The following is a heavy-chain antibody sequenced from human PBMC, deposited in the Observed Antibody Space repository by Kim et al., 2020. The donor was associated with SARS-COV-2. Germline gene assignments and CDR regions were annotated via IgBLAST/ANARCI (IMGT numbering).Heavy chain of an antibody. Sequence: GGSLRLSCAASGFTFSSYSMNWVRQAPGKGLEWVSSISSSSTYIYYADSVKGRFTISRDNAKNSLYLQMNSLRAEDTAVYYCARFEGYIANWFDTWGQGTLVTVSS. J-gene: IGHJ5*02. CDR1: GFTFSSYS. CDR2: ISSSSTYI. D-gene: IGHD6-13*01. V-gene: IGHV3-21*01. CDR3: ARFEGYIANWFDT.